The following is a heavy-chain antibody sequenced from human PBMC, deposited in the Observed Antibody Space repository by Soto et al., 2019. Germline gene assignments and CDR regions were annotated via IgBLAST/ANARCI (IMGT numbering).Heavy chain of an antibody. D-gene: IGHD6-19*01. CDR3: ARDPQQWLVLDYFDY. V-gene: IGHV3-33*01. J-gene: IGHJ4*02. CDR1: GFTFSSYG. Sequence: GGSLRLSCTASGFTFSSYGMHWVRQAPGKGLEWVAVIWYDGSNKYYADSVKGRFTISRDNSKNTLYLQMNSLRAEDTAVYYCARDPQQWLVLDYFDYWGQGTLVTVSS. CDR2: IWYDGSNK.